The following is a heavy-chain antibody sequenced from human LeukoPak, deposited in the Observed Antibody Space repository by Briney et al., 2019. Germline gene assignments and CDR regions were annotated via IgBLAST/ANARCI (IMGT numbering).Heavy chain of an antibody. D-gene: IGHD1-7*01. CDR3: ASGALDWNYGLGY. J-gene: IGHJ4*02. CDR1: GGSISSGDYY. Sequence: SETLSLTCTVSGGSISSGDYYWSWIRQPPGKGLEWIGYIYYSGSTYYNPSLKSRVTISVDTSKNQFSLKLSSVTAADTAVYYCASGALDWNYGLGYWGQGTLVTVSS. V-gene: IGHV4-30-4*01. CDR2: IYYSGST.